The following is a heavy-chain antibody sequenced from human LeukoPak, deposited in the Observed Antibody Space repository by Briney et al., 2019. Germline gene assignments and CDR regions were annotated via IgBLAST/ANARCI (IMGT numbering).Heavy chain of an antibody. CDR3: ARAHYSGDSSSWYRADLNY. CDR1: GYTFTGYY. V-gene: IGHV1-2*02. CDR2: INPNSGGT. D-gene: IGHD6-13*01. J-gene: IGHJ4*02. Sequence: GASVKVSCKASGYTFTGYYMHWVRQAPGQGLEWMGWINPNSGGTNYAQKFQGRVTMTRDTSISTAYMELSRLRSDDTAVYYCARAHYSGDSSSWYRADLNYWGQGTLVTVSS.